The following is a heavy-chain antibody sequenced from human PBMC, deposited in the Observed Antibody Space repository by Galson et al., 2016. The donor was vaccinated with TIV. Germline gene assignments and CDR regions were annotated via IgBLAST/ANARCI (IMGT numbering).Heavy chain of an antibody. J-gene: IGHJ6*02. Sequence: ETLSLTCSVSGGSITSFYWSWIRQPPGKGLEWIGYIYFDGSTIYNPSLKSRVTVSVDTARNEFSLTLRSVTAADTAMYYCAKCRNTAMDTYYYYYGLDVWGQGTTVTVSS. CDR2: IYFDGST. V-gene: IGHV4-59*01. CDR1: GGSITSFY. D-gene: IGHD5-18*01. CDR3: AKCRNTAMDTYYYYYGLDV.